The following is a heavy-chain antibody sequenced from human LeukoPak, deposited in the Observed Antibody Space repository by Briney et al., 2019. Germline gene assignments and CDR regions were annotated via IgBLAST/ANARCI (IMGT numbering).Heavy chain of an antibody. CDR2: ISAYNGNT. D-gene: IGHD1-20*01. Sequence: GASVKVSCKASGGTFSSYAISWVRQAPGQGLEWMGWISAYNGNTNYAQKLQGRVTMTTDTSTSTAYMELRSLRSDDTAVYYCARARVPYNWNYYYYYYMDVWGKGTTVTVSS. J-gene: IGHJ6*03. V-gene: IGHV1-18*01. CDR3: ARARVPYNWNYYYYYYMDV. CDR1: GGTFSSYA.